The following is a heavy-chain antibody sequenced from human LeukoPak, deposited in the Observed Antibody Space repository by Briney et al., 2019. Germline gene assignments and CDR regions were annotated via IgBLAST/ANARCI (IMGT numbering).Heavy chain of an antibody. Sequence: PSETLSLTCTVSGDSISSYSWSWIRQPPGKGLEWIGYISYVGGTNYNPSLKSRVTISVDTSKNQFSLKLSSVTAADTAVYYCARDPRGYSSNWWYFDYWGQGTLVTVSS. CDR3: ARDPRGYSSNWWYFDY. D-gene: IGHD6-13*01. CDR2: ISYVGGT. J-gene: IGHJ4*02. CDR1: GDSISSYS. V-gene: IGHV4-59*01.